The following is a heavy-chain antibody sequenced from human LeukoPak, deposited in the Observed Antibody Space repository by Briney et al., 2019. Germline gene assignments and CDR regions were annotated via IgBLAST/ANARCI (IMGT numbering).Heavy chain of an antibody. CDR3: ARLISGSHGGLDY. CDR2: INHSGST. V-gene: IGHV4-34*01. Sequence: SETPSLTCAVYGGSFSGYYWSWIRQPPGKGLEWIGEINHSGSTNYNPSLKSRVTISVDRSKNQFSLKLSSVTAADTAVYYCARLISGSHGGLDYWGQGTLVTVSS. CDR1: GGSFSGYY. D-gene: IGHD1-26*01. J-gene: IGHJ4*02.